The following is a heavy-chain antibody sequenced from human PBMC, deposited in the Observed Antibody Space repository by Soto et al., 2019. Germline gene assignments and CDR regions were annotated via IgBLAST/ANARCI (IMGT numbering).Heavy chain of an antibody. D-gene: IGHD5-12*01. Sequence: QVQLVQSGAEVKKPGSSVTVSCKASGGTFSSYTISWVRQAPGQGLEWMGGIIPIFGTANYAQKFQGRVTITADEPTSTAFIELSSRRAEHTAGYYRARGKNRWLQMWYVDLWGRGALVTASA. CDR3: ARGKNRWLQMWYVDL. V-gene: IGHV1-69*12. J-gene: IGHJ2*01. CDR1: GGTFSSYT. CDR2: IIPIFGTA.